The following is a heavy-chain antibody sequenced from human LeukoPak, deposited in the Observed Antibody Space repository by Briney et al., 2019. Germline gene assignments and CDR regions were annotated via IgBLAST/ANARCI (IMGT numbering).Heavy chain of an antibody. D-gene: IGHD4/OR15-4a*01. CDR2: INPSGTST. CDR3: ASPHGASYYYFDY. CDR1: GYMFTTSF. Sequence: GASVTVSFKASGYMFTTSFMHWVRQAPGQGLEWMGVINPSGTSTDYAQKFQGRVTMTRDTSTNTVYMELSSLRSEDTAVYYCASPHGASYYYFDYWGQGTLVTVSS. J-gene: IGHJ4*02. V-gene: IGHV1-46*01.